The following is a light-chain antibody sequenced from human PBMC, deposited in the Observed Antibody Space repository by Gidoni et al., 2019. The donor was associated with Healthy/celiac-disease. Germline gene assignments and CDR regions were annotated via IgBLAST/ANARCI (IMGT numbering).Light chain of an antibody. V-gene: IGLV2-14*01. Sequence: QSALTQPASVSGSPGQSITISCTGTSSDVGGYNYVSWYQQHPGKAPKLMIYEVSNRPSGVSNRFSGSKSGNTASLTISGRQAEDEADYYCSSYTSSSPLFGGGTKLT. J-gene: IGLJ2*01. CDR2: EVS. CDR3: SSYTSSSPL. CDR1: SSDVGGYNY.